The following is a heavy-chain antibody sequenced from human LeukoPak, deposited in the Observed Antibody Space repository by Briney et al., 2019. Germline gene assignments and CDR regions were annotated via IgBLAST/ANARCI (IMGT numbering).Heavy chain of an antibody. CDR1: GYTFTGYY. V-gene: IGHV1-2*02. CDR2: INPNSGGT. J-gene: IGHJ6*02. D-gene: IGHD2-2*01. Sequence: ASVKVSCKAPGYTFTGYYMHWVRQAPGQGLEWMGWINPNSGGTNYAQKFQGRVTMTRDTSISTAYMELSRLRSDDTAVYYCARDMYCSSTSCYFYYYYGMDVWGQGTTVTVSS. CDR3: ARDMYCSSTSCYFYYYYGMDV.